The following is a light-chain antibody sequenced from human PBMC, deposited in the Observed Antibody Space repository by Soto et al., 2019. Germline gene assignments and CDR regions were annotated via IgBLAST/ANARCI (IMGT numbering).Light chain of an antibody. CDR3: QQYGASPLFT. Sequence: EVVLTQSPGTLSLSPGERATLSCRASQGVTTAYLAWYQHKPGQAPRLLIYGASNRATGIPDRFSGSGSGTDFPLTLSRLEPEDFAVYSCQQYGASPLFTFGPGTKVDLK. CDR1: QGVTTAY. V-gene: IGKV3-20*01. J-gene: IGKJ3*01. CDR2: GAS.